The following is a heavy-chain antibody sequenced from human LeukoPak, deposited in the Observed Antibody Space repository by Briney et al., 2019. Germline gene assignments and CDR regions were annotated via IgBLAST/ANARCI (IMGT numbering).Heavy chain of an antibody. CDR2: IGTAGDT. Sequence: GGSLRLSCAASGFTFSSYDMHWVRQATGKGPEWVSAIGTAGDTYYPGSVKGRFTISRENAKNSLYLQMNSLRAGDTAVYYCARGVSRGYSYGYRGPWFDPWGQGTLVTVSS. D-gene: IGHD5-18*01. J-gene: IGHJ5*02. V-gene: IGHV3-13*01. CDR1: GFTFSSYD. CDR3: ARGVSRGYSYGYRGPWFDP.